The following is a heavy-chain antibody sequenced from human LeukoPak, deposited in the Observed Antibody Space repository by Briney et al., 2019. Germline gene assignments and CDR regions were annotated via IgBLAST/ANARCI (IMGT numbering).Heavy chain of an antibody. D-gene: IGHD3-22*01. Sequence: PGGSLRLSCAASGFTFSSYAMSWVRQAPGKGLEWVSTISASGVSTYYADSVKGRFTISRDNSKNTLYLQMNSLRAEDTAVYYCARGDSSGYSKVFDYWGQGTLVTVSS. CDR1: GFTFSSYA. J-gene: IGHJ4*02. CDR3: ARGDSSGYSKVFDY. CDR2: ISASGVST. V-gene: IGHV3-23*01.